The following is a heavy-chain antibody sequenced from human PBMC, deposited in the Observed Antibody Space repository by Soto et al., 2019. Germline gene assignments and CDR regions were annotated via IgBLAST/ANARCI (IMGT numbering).Heavy chain of an antibody. CDR1: GVGLIFYA. CDR3: AKDSTYCCDSCGAEDGMHV. D-gene: IGHD2-15*01. CDR2: LSAPGVTT. J-gene: IGHJ6*01. V-gene: IGHV3-23*01. Sequence: EGALKLKSVDFGVGLIFYAMTWFRQAPGKGLEWVSTLSAPGVTTYYADSVQGRFTISRDNSKNTWYLLMDSLRAEDTAVYYCAKDSTYCCDSCGAEDGMHVWG.